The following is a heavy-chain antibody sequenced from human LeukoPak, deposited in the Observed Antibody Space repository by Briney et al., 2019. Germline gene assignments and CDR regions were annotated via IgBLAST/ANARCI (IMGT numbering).Heavy chain of an antibody. Sequence: GGSLRLSCAASGFTFSSYWMHWVRQAPGKGVVWASRIDGDGSSTSYAASVKGRFTISRDNAKNTLYLQMNSLRAEDTAVYFCARTIVGAAFDSWRQGTLVTVSS. V-gene: IGHV3-74*01. CDR1: GFTFSSYW. CDR2: IDGDGSST. J-gene: IGHJ4*02. CDR3: ARTIVGAAFDS. D-gene: IGHD1-26*01.